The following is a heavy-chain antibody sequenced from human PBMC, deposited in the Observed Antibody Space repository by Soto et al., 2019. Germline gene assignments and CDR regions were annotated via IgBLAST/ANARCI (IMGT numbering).Heavy chain of an antibody. V-gene: IGHV4-39*01. CDR1: GGSISSRGYY. CDR3: ATSLWFDP. J-gene: IGHJ5*02. CDR2: IYYSGST. D-gene: IGHD2-2*01. Sequence: QLQLQESGPGLVKPSETLSLTCTVSGGSISSRGYYWGWIRQPPGKGPEWIVTIYYSGSTYYNPSSKSRVPISVDTSKNQFSLKLSSVTAAVTVVYFCATSLWFDPWGQGTLVTVSS.